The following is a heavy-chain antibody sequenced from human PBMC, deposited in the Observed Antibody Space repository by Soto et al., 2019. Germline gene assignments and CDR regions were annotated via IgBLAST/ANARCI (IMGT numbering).Heavy chain of an antibody. CDR2: INPHSGDT. CDR1: GYTFTDHY. Sequence: QEQLVQSGAEVKKPGASVKVSYVASGYTFTDHYIHWVRQAPGQGLEWMGWINPHSGDTIYAQKFQGRVTLTRDTSISTAYMELSRLRSDDTAVYYCARGRTVNFYGMDVWGQGTTVTVSS. CDR3: ARGRTVNFYGMDV. D-gene: IGHD4-17*01. V-gene: IGHV1-2*02. J-gene: IGHJ6*02.